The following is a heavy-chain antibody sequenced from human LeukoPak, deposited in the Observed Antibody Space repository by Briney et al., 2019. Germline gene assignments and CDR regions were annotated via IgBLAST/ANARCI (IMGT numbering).Heavy chain of an antibody. V-gene: IGHV3-7*03. Sequence: GSLRLSSAASGFTFSAYWMTWVRQAPGKGLEWVANIKEDGSEKYYVDSVKGRFTISRDNAKNSLYLQMNSLRAEDTAEYYCATSYSSGWSSYWGQGTLVTVSS. CDR2: IKEDGSEK. CDR3: ATSYSSGWSSY. J-gene: IGHJ4*02. D-gene: IGHD6-19*01. CDR1: GFTFSAYW.